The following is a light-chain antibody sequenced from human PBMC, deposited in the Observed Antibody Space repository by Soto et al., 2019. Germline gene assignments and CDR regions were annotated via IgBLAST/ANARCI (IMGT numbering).Light chain of an antibody. CDR1: SSDIGGSNY. CDR2: DVN. J-gene: IGLJ1*01. V-gene: IGLV2-14*03. CDR3: NSYTRGPLYG. Sequence: SVLTQPASVSGSPGQSITVSCTGTSSDIGGSNYVSWYQQHPGKAPRLIIYDVNNRPSGVSARFSGSKSGNTASLTISGLQAEDEAGYYCNSYTRGPLYGFANGSKVPV.